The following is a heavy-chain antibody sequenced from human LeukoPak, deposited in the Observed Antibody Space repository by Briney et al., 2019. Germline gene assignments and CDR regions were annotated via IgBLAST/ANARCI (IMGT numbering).Heavy chain of an antibody. CDR2: IYYSGST. CDR1: GASITSGNYL. Sequence: SQTLSLTCTVAGASITSGNYLWTWVRQAPGKGLEWIGYIYYSGSTYYDASLKSRSTISLDSSKNQLSLRLTSVTDAVTAVYFCARGRDCRAKTTPFDLWGQGRMVNVVS. CDR3: ARGRDCRAKTTPFDL. V-gene: IGHV4-30-4*01. J-gene: IGHJ3*01. D-gene: IGHD1-7*01.